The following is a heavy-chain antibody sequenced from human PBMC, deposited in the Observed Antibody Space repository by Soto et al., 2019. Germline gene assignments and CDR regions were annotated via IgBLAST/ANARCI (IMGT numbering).Heavy chain of an antibody. D-gene: IGHD2-2*02. Sequence: GESLKISCKGSGYSFTSYWISWVRQMPGKGLEWMGRIDPSDSYTNYSPSFQGHVTISADKSISTAYLQWSSLKASDTATYYCAREGSIVVVPAAITSYYYGMDVWGQGTTVTVSS. CDR2: IDPSDSYT. V-gene: IGHV5-10-1*01. CDR1: GYSFTSYW. CDR3: AREGSIVVVPAAITSYYYGMDV. J-gene: IGHJ6*02.